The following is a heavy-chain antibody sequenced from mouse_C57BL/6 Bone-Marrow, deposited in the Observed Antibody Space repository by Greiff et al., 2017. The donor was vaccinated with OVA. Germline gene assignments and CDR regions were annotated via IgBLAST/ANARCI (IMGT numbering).Heavy chain of an antibody. D-gene: IGHD2-3*01. CDR2: IDPSDSYT. CDR3: ARRDDGYYVDYFDY. Sequence: QVQLQQPGAELVMPGASVKLSCKASGSTFTSYWMHWVKQRPGQGLEWIGEIDPSDSYTNYNQKFKGKSTLTVDKSSSTAYMQLSSLTSEDSAVYYCARRDDGYYVDYFDYWGQGTTLTVSS. J-gene: IGHJ2*01. CDR1: GSTFTSYW. V-gene: IGHV1-69*01.